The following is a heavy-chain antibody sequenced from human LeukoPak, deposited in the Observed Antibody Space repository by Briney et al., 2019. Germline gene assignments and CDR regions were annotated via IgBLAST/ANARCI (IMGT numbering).Heavy chain of an antibody. V-gene: IGHV4-34*01. Sequence: PSETLSLTCAVYGGSFSGYYWSWIRQPPGKGLEWIGEINHSGSTNYNPSLKSRVTISVDTSKNQFSLKLSSVTAADTAVYYCARGRSPVDTAMVTPLFSYFDYWGQGTLVTVSS. CDR3: ARGRSPVDTAMVTPLFSYFDY. D-gene: IGHD5-18*01. J-gene: IGHJ4*02. CDR2: INHSGST. CDR1: GGSFSGYY.